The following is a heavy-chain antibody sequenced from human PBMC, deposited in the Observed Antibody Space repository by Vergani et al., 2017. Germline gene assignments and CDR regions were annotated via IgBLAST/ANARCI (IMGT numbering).Heavy chain of an antibody. CDR3: AKDLGGCNSISCSYYMDV. Sequence: QVQLVESGGGVVQPGGSLRLSCAASGFRFSSYGMNWVRQAPGKGLEWVAVIWYDGSNKYYAESVKCRFTISRDNSQNTVNLQMNSLRVDDTAVYYWAKDLGGCNSISCSYYMDVWGKGTTVTV. CDR2: IWYDGSNK. D-gene: IGHD2/OR15-2a*01. J-gene: IGHJ6*03. V-gene: IGHV3-33*06. CDR1: GFRFSSYG.